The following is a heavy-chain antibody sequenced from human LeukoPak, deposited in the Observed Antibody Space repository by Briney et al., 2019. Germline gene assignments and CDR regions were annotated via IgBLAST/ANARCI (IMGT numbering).Heavy chain of an antibody. V-gene: IGHV4-59*01. Sequence: SETLSLTCTVSGGSISSYYWNWIRRPPGKGREWIGYIYYSGSTNYNPSLKSRVTISVDVSKNQFSLKLRSVTAADTAVYFCARDLRKYYYDSSAYYEKAYDAFDIWGQGTMVTVSS. CDR1: GGSISSYY. CDR3: ARDLRKYYYDSSAYYEKAYDAFDI. D-gene: IGHD3-22*01. CDR2: IYYSGST. J-gene: IGHJ3*02.